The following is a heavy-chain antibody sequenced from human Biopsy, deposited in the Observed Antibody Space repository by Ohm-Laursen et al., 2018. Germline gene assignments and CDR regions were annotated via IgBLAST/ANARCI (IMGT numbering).Heavy chain of an antibody. D-gene: IGHD1-14*01. Sequence: GTLSLTCTVSGGSLSSYSWSWIRQPAGKGLEWIGQIYTSGITNYNSSLKSRVTMSVDTSKNKFSLRVSSVTAADTAVYYCARDRDRRGWFDPWGQGTLVTVSS. CDR3: ARDRDRRGWFDP. V-gene: IGHV4-4*07. J-gene: IGHJ5*02. CDR2: IYTSGIT. CDR1: GGSLSSYS.